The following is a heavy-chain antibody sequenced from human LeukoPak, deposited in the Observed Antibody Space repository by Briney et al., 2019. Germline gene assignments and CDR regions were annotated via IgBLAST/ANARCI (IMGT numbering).Heavy chain of an antibody. CDR1: GFTVSSNY. D-gene: IGHD3-10*01. CDR2: IYSGGST. CDR3: AKCGARGYYGLFDY. Sequence: PGGSLRLSCAASGFTVSSNYMSWVRQAPGKGLEWVSVIYSGGSTYYADSVKGRFTISRDNSKNTLYLQMNSLRAEDTAVYYCAKCGARGYYGLFDYWGQGTLVTVSS. V-gene: IGHV3-53*01. J-gene: IGHJ4*02.